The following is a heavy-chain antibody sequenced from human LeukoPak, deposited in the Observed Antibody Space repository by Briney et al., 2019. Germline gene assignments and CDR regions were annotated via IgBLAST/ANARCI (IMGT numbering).Heavy chain of an antibody. J-gene: IGHJ4*02. V-gene: IGHV4-59*08. CDR2: IYYSGST. Sequence: SETLSLTCTVSGGSISSYYWSWIRQPPGKGLEYIGYIYYSGSTNYNPSLKSRVTISVDTSKNQFSLKLSSVTAADTAVYYCARHVWFGGYYFDYWGQGTLVTVSS. CDR1: GGSISSYY. D-gene: IGHD3-10*01. CDR3: ARHVWFGGYYFDY.